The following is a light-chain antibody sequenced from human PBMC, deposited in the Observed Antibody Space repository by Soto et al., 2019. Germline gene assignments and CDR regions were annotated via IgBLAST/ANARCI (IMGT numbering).Light chain of an antibody. CDR2: DAS. CDR3: QQRSNWPPYT. Sequence: EIVLTQSPATLSLSPGERATLSCRASQSVSSYLAWYQQKPGQAPRLLIYDASNRATGIPARFSGSRSGTDFPLTISSLETEDFAVYYCQQRSNWPPYTFGQGTKLEIK. CDR1: QSVSSY. V-gene: IGKV3-11*01. J-gene: IGKJ2*01.